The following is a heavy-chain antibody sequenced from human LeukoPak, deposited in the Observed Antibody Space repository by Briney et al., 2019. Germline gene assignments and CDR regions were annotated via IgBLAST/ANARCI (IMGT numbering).Heavy chain of an antibody. V-gene: IGHV1-18*01. J-gene: IGHJ4*02. Sequence: GASVKVSCKASGGTFSSYAISWVRQAPGQGLEWMGWISAYNGNTNYAQKLQGRVTMTTDTSTSTAYMELRSLRSDDTAVYYCARARSLLRFLEWPDYWGQGTLVTVSS. CDR2: ISAYNGNT. CDR1: GGTFSSYA. CDR3: ARARSLLRFLEWPDY. D-gene: IGHD3-3*01.